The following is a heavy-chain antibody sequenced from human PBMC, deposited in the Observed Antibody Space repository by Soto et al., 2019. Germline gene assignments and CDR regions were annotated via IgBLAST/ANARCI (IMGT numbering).Heavy chain of an antibody. J-gene: IGHJ4*02. CDR3: ARYTPPVKFGGDY. CDR1: GFTFSSYW. D-gene: IGHD3-16*01. CDR2: IKQDGSEK. Sequence: GGSLRLSCAASGFTFSSYWMSWVRQAPGKGLEWVANIKQDGSEKYYVDSVKGRFTISRDNAKNSLYLQMNSLRAEDTAVYYCARYTPPVKFGGDYWGQGTLVTVSS. V-gene: IGHV3-7*01.